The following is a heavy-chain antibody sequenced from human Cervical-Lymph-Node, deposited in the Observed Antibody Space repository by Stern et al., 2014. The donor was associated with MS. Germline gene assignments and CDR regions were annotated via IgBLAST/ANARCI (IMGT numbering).Heavy chain of an antibody. CDR2: SNAGHGNT. D-gene: IGHD5-18*01. CDR1: GYTFTRYG. V-gene: IGHV1-3*02. CDR3: ARGGGGYSYGLDY. J-gene: IGHJ4*02. Sequence: QAQLVESGAEVRKPGASVKVSCKASGYTFTRYGIHWVRQAPGQRLEWIGWSNAGHGNTKYSQEFQGRVTITRDTSASTAYMELGSLRSEDMAVYYCARGGGGYSYGLDYWGQGTLVTVSS.